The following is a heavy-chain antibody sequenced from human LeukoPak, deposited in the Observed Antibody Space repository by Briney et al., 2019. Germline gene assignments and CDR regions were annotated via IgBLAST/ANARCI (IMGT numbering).Heavy chain of an antibody. Sequence: GGSLRLSCTASGFTFNTYAMHWVRQTPGMGLEWVAVISYDGINIYYLDSVKGRFTISRDNSNNTLYLQITNLRPEDTAVYYCVRVPARASSAFYYFDYWGQGTLVTVSS. CDR1: GFTFNTYA. V-gene: IGHV3-30-3*01. D-gene: IGHD3-22*01. CDR3: VRVPARASSAFYYFDY. J-gene: IGHJ4*02. CDR2: ISYDGINI.